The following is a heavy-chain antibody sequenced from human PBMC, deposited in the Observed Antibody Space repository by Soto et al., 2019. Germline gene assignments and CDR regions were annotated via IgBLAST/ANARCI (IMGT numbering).Heavy chain of an antibody. V-gene: IGHV3-48*01. CDR1: GFTFSSYS. J-gene: IGHJ3*02. CDR2: SSSSSSTI. D-gene: IGHD3-3*01. Sequence: PGGSLRLSCAASGFTFSSYSMNWVRQAPGKGLEWVSYSSSSSSTIYYADPVKGRFTISRDNAKNSLYLQMNSLRAEDTAVYYCARDYSRDFWSGYYNPAFDIWGQGTMVTVSS. CDR3: ARDYSRDFWSGYYNPAFDI.